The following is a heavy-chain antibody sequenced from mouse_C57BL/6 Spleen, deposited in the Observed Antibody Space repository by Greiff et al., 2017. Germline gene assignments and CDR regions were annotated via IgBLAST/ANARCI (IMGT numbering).Heavy chain of an antibody. CDR1: GYSITSGYY. Sequence: EVQLQESGPGLVKPSQSLSLTCSVTGYSITSGYYWNWIRQFPGNKLEWMGYISYDGSNNYNPSLKNRISITRDPSKNQFFLKLNSVTTEDTATYYCARPPDDGYYAWFAYWGQGTLVTVSA. V-gene: IGHV3-6*01. CDR2: ISYDGSN. CDR3: ARPPDDGYYAWFAY. J-gene: IGHJ3*01. D-gene: IGHD2-3*01.